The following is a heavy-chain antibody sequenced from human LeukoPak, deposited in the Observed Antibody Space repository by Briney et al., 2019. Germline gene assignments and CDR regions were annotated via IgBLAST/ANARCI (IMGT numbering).Heavy chain of an antibody. Sequence: SETLSLTCTGSGGSISSNTYYWAWIRQPPGKGLEWIGSIYYSGSTYYNPSLKSRVTISIDTSKNQFSLKLSSVTAADTAVYYCARDQEVTNNWFDSWGQGTLVTVSS. CDR2: IYYSGST. V-gene: IGHV4-39*07. CDR3: ARDQEVTNNWFDS. D-gene: IGHD4-17*01. CDR1: GGSISSNTYY. J-gene: IGHJ5*01.